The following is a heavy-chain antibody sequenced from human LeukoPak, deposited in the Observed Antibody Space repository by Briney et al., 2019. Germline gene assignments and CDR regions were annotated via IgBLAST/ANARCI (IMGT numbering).Heavy chain of an antibody. CDR3: TKELHVAVAVADYYYFYMDV. V-gene: IGHV3-23*01. J-gene: IGHJ6*03. CDR1: GFAFSSFA. CDR2: INGGGNTT. Sequence: GWSLRLSCAASGFAFSSFAMGWVRQSPGKGLEWLSTINGGGNTTFYADSVKGRFTISRDNSKNTLYLPMDSLRPDDTAIYYCTKELHVAVAVADYYYFYMDVWGRGTAVTVSS. D-gene: IGHD6-19*01.